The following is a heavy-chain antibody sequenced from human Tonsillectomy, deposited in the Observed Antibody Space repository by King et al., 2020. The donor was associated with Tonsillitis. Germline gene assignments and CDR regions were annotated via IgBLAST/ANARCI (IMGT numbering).Heavy chain of an antibody. CDR1: GFTFSSYW. Sequence: EVQLVESGGGLVQPGGSLRLSCAVSGFTFSSYWMSWVRQAPGKGLEWVANIKQDGGGKYYVESLKGRFTISRDNAKNSWYLQMNSLRNEDTAVYYCARPLGRYYYGSDTPGEDYWGQGTLVTVSS. J-gene: IGHJ4*02. CDR2: IKQDGGGK. D-gene: IGHD3-10*01. V-gene: IGHV3-7*01. CDR3: ARPLGRYYYGSDTPGEDY.